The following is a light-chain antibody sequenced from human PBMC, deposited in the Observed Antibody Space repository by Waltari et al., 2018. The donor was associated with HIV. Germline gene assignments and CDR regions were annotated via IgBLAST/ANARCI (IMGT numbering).Light chain of an antibody. V-gene: IGKV1-5*03. CDR2: NAS. CDR1: QSISYW. J-gene: IGKJ3*01. Sequence: DNQMTQSPSTLSASVGDRVTITCRASQSISYWLAWFQQKPGKAPRLLIYNASKLGSWVPSRFSGSGSGTEFTLTISSLQPDDFATYYSLRYYGYPFTCGPGTNVDIK. CDR3: LRYYGYPFT.